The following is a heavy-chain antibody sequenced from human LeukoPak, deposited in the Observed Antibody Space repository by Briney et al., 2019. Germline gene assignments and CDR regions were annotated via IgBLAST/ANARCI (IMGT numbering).Heavy chain of an antibody. D-gene: IGHD3-9*01. V-gene: IGHV3-74*01. CDR3: AKAEGYDILTGLDY. Sequence: PGGSLRLSCAASGFTFSSYWMHWVRQAPGKGPVWVSRIRGDGNSAIYADSVKGRFTISRDNAKSTLYLQMNSLRTEDTAVYYCAKAEGYDILTGLDYWGQGTLVTVSS. CDR1: GFTFSSYW. J-gene: IGHJ4*02. CDR2: IRGDGNSA.